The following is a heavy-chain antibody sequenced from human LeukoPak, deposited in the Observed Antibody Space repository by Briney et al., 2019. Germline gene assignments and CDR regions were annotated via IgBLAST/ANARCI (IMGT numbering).Heavy chain of an antibody. Sequence: PSKTLSLTCTVSGGSISSCGYYWIWIRQHPGKGLEWIGYIYYSRSTYYNPSLKSRVTISVDTSKNQFSLKLSSVTAADTAVYYCARGSDIVVVLSRAFVIWGEGTMVTDSS. V-gene: IGHV4-31*03. D-gene: IGHD2-2*01. CDR3: ARGSDIVVVLSRAFVI. J-gene: IGHJ3*02. CDR1: GGSISSCGYY. CDR2: IYYSRST.